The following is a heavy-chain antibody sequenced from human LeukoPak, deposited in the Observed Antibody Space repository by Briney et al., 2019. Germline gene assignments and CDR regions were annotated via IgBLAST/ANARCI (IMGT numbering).Heavy chain of an antibody. CDR1: GGSISSYY. CDR2: IYTSGST. V-gene: IGHV4-4*07. D-gene: IGHD3-22*01. Sequence: SETLSLTCTVSGGSISSYYWSWIRQLAGKGLEWIGRIYTSGSTNYNPSLKSRVTMSVDTSKNQFSLKLSSVTAADTAVYYCARDAPRFYDSRPYYMDVWGKGTTVTVSS. J-gene: IGHJ6*03. CDR3: ARDAPRFYDSRPYYMDV.